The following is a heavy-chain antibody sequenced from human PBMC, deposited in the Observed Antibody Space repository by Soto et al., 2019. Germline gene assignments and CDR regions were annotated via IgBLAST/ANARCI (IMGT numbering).Heavy chain of an antibody. J-gene: IGHJ6*01. CDR1: GFTFSSYA. D-gene: IGHD6-13*01. V-gene: IGHV3-30-3*01. CDR3: ATSYSRQLGYYYGMDV. CDR2: ISYDGSNK. Sequence: QVQLVESGGGVVQPGRSLRLSCAASGFTFSSYAMHWVRQAPGKGLEWVAVISYDGSNKYYADSVKGRFTISRDNSKNTLYLQMNSLRAEDTAVYYCATSYSRQLGYYYGMDVW.